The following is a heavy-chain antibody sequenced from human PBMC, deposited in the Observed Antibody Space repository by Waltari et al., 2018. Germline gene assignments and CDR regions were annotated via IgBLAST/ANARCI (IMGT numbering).Heavy chain of an antibody. CDR3: ARDHCSSTSCYAPNWFDP. Sequence: QVQLQESGPGLVKPSGTLSLTCAVSGGSISSSNWWSWVRQPPGKGLEWIGEIYHSGSTNYNPSLKSRVTISVDKSKNQFSLKLSSVTAADTAVYYCARDHCSSTSCYAPNWFDPWGQGTLVTVSS. CDR2: IYHSGST. CDR1: GGSISSSNW. V-gene: IGHV4-4*02. D-gene: IGHD2-2*01. J-gene: IGHJ5*02.